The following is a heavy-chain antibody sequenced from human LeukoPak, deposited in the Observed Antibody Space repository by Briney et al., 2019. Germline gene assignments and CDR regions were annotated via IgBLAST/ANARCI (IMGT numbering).Heavy chain of an antibody. D-gene: IGHD6-13*01. CDR2: IYYSGST. CDR3: ARQDSSSWYYFDY. Sequence: SETLSLTCTVSGGSISSSSYHWGWIRQPPGKGLEWIGSIYYSGSTYYNPSLKSRVTISVDTSKNQFSLKLSSVTAADTAVYYCARQDSSSWYYFDYWGQGTLVTVSS. J-gene: IGHJ4*02. V-gene: IGHV4-39*01. CDR1: GGSISSSSYH.